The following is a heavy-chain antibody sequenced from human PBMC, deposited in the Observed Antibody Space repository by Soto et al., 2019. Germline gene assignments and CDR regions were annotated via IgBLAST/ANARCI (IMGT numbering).Heavy chain of an antibody. CDR3: AKDGGRCSSASCHPGV. V-gene: IGHV1-69*08. D-gene: IGHD2-2*01. CDR1: GGTFSSYT. Sequence: SVKVSCKASGGTFSSYTISWVRQAPGQGFEWMGWISPILGKTNYAQKFQGRVTMTTDTSTSTAYMELRSLRSDDTAVYYCAKDGGRCSSASCHPGVWGKGTTVTVSS. CDR2: ISPILGKT. J-gene: IGHJ6*04.